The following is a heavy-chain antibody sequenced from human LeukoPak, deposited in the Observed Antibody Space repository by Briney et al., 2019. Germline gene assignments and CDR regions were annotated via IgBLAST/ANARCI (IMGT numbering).Heavy chain of an antibody. CDR2: ISSSGNTI. D-gene: IGHD5-18*01. V-gene: IGHV3-21*04. Sequence: GGSLRLSCAASGFTFSSYSMNWVRQAPGKGLEWVSSISSSGNTIYYADSVKGRFTISRDNAKNSLYLQMNSLRAEDTAVYYCARRRHGYSYGMDVWGQGTTVTDSS. CDR3: ARRRHGYSYGMDV. J-gene: IGHJ6*02. CDR1: GFTFSSYS.